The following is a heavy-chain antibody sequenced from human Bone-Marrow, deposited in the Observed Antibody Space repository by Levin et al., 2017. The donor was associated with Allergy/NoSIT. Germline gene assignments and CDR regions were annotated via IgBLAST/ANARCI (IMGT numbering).Heavy chain of an antibody. Sequence: SQTLSLTCAISGDRVSSTSAAWNWIRQSPSRGLEWLGRTYYRSKWYNDYAVSVKSRITINPVTSKNQFSLQLNSVTPEDTAVYYCARGSGSGSYYPNWFDPWGQGTLVTVSS. CDR2: TYYRSKWYN. D-gene: IGHD3-10*01. V-gene: IGHV6-1*01. CDR3: ARGSGSGSYYPNWFDP. CDR1: GDRVSSTSAA. J-gene: IGHJ5*02.